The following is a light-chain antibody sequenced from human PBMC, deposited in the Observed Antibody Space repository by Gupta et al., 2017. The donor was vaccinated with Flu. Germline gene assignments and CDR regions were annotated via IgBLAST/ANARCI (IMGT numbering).Light chain of an antibody. J-gene: IGKJ2*01. V-gene: IGKV3-15*01. CDR3: QQDNNWPPYT. Sequence: EVVMTQSPATLSVSPGGRATLSCRASQSVSSNLAWYQQKAGQAPRLLIYGASTRATGVPARFSGSGSGTGFTLTIDSLQSEDVAVYYCQQDNNWPPYTFGQGTKLEIK. CDR1: QSVSSN. CDR2: GAS.